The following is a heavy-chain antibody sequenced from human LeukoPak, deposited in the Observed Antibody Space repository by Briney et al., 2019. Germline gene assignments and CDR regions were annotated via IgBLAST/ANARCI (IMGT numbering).Heavy chain of an antibody. V-gene: IGHV3-30*18. J-gene: IGHJ4*02. CDR3: AKLAWNDGSYYFDY. Sequence: GGSLRLSCIGPGLNFTYYAIYWVRQAPGKGLEWVAVVSYDGNDGYYADSVKGRFSISRDNSQNTVTLQMNNLRVDDTAIYYCAKLAWNDGSYYFDYWGQGTLVTVSS. D-gene: IGHD1-1*01. CDR1: GLNFTYYA. CDR2: VSYDGNDG.